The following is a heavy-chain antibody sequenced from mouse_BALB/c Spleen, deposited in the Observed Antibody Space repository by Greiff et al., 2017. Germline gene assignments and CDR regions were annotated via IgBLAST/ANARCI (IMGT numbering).Heavy chain of an antibody. D-gene: IGHD2-1*01. CDR1: GFNIKDTY. Sequence: VQLKESGAELVKPGASVKLSCTASGFNIKDTYMHWVKQRPEQGLEWIGRIDPANGNTKYDPKFQGKATITADTSSNTAYLQLSSLTSEDTAVYYCARSNNGNPYFDYWGQGTTLTVSS. CDR2: IDPANGNT. J-gene: IGHJ2*01. CDR3: ARSNNGNPYFDY. V-gene: IGHV14-3*02.